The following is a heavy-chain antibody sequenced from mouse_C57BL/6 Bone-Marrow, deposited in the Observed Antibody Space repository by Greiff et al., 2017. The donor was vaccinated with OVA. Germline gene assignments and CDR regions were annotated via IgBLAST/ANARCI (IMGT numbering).Heavy chain of an antibody. CDR1: GFTFSSYA. J-gene: IGHJ1*03. D-gene: IGHD1-1*01. CDR2: ISDGGSYT. V-gene: IGHV5-4*01. Sequence: EVKVVESGGGLVKPGGSLKLSCAASGFTFSSYAMSWVRQTPEKRLEWVATISDGGSYTYYPDNVKGRFTISRDNAKNNLYLQMSHLKSEDTAMYYCARDSPIYYYGSSWGYFDVWGTGTTVTVSS. CDR3: ARDSPIYYYGSSWGYFDV.